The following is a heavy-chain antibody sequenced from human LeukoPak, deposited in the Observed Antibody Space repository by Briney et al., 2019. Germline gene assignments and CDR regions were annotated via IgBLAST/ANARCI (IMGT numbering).Heavy chain of an antibody. J-gene: IGHJ4*02. D-gene: IGHD2-21*02. CDR2: LTSRSST. Sequence: PGGSLRLSCTVSGFTVSSNSMSWVRQAPGKGLEWVSGLTSRSSTYYADAVKGRFTISRDNSKNTMYLQMDSLRVEDTAVYYCAKDGGWGQFDNWGQGTLVTVSS. CDR3: AKDGGWGQFDN. CDR1: GFTVSSNS. V-gene: IGHV3-53*01.